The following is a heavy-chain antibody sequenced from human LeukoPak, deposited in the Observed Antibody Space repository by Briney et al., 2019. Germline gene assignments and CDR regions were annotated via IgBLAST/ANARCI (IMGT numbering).Heavy chain of an antibody. CDR2: IIPIFGTA. J-gene: IGHJ5*02. D-gene: IGHD1-26*01. Sequence: VKVSCKASGGTFSSYAISWVRQAPGQGLEWMGGIIPIFGTANYAQKFQGRVTITADESTSTAYMELGSLRSEDTAVYYCARGGYSGSYPDWFDPWGQGTLVTVSS. CDR1: GGTFSSYA. CDR3: ARGGYSGSYPDWFDP. V-gene: IGHV1-69*13.